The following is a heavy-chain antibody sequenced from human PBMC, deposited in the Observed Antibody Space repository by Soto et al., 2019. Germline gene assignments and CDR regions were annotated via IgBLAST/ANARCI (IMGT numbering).Heavy chain of an antibody. CDR3: ARGGPSSKWLDP. CDR2: IYYSGNT. CDR1: GGSITTYY. J-gene: IGHJ5*02. V-gene: IGHV4-59*01. Sequence: SETLSLTCTVSGGSITTYYWSWIRQPPGKGLEWIGYIYYSGNTKYNPSLKSRVTISVDTSKNQFSLKLTSLTATDTAVYYCARGGPSSKWLDPWGQGTLVTV.